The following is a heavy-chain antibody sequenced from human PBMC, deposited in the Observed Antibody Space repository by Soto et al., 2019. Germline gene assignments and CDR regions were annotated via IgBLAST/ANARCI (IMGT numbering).Heavy chain of an antibody. CDR1: GGSISRADYY. J-gene: IGHJ3*02. CDR3: ASTMSGAFEM. V-gene: IGHV4-31*03. D-gene: IGHD5-12*01. CDR2: FYYTGST. Sequence: QVQLQESSPGLVKPSQTLSLTCSVSGGSISRADYYWNRIRQHPGKGLEWIGYFYYTGSTYYNPSLKGRVSISVDKSKNQFSLELNSVTAADTALYFCASTMSGAFEMWGQGTMVSVSS.